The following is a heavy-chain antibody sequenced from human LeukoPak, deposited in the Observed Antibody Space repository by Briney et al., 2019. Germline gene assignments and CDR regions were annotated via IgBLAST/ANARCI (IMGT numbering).Heavy chain of an antibody. V-gene: IGHV1-8*03. CDR3: ARDYGYGSGSSPYYYYYMDV. CDR2: MNPNSGNT. D-gene: IGHD3-10*01. CDR1: GYTFTSYD. Sequence: ASVKVSCKASGYTFTSYDINWVRQATGQGLEWMGWMNPNSGNTGYAQKFQGRVTITRNTSISTAYMELSSLRSEDTAVYYCARDYGYGSGSSPYYYYYMDVWGKGTTVTISS. J-gene: IGHJ6*03.